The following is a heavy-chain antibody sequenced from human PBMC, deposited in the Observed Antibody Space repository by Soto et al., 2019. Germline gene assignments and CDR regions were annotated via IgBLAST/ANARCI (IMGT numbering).Heavy chain of an antibody. CDR1: GYTFTSYG. D-gene: IGHD2-15*01. Sequence: QVQLVQSGAEVKKPGASVKVSCKASGYTFTSYGISWVRQAHGQGLEWMGWISAYNGNTNYAQKLQGRVTMTTDTSTSTAYMELSSLRSDDTAVYYCARVSIPYCSGGSCGDYWGQGTLVTVSS. CDR3: ARVSIPYCSGGSCGDY. CDR2: ISAYNGNT. J-gene: IGHJ4*02. V-gene: IGHV1-18*01.